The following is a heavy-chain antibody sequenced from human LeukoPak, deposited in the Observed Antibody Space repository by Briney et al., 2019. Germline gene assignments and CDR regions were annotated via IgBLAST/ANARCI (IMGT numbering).Heavy chain of an antibody. Sequence: GESLKISCEGSGYSFTSYWIAWVRQMPGKGLEWMGIIYPGDSETRYSPSFQGQVTISVDKSIRTAYLQWSSLKASDTAMYYCATTEGDCSGGCCYPDYWGQGALVTVSS. J-gene: IGHJ4*02. CDR1: GYSFTSYW. CDR2: IYPGDSET. D-gene: IGHD2-15*01. CDR3: ATTEGDCSGGCCYPDY. V-gene: IGHV5-51*01.